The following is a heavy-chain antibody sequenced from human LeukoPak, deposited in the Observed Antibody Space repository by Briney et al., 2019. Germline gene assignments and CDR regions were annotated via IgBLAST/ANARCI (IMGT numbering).Heavy chain of an antibody. CDR3: ARQLYVSGSYYAPMDV. D-gene: IGHD3-10*01. CDR1: NGLINTYQ. J-gene: IGHJ6*03. CDR2: IHYSGSA. V-gene: IGHV4-59*08. Sequence: SSETLSLTCTVSNGLINTYQWSWIRQPPGKGLEWIGNIHYSGSANYNPSLKSRVVISVDTSKNQFSLKVSSVTAADTAVYFCARQLYVSGSYYAPMDVWGKGTTVTISS.